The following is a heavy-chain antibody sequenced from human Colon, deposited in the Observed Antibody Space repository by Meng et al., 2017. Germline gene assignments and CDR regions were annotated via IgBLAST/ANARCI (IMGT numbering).Heavy chain of an antibody. CDR1: GFTFSSYD. V-gene: IGHV3-48*03. D-gene: IGHD1-14*01. J-gene: IGHJ4*02. CDR3: ARQVSLYY. CDR2: ISTSGSSI. Sequence: GESLKISCAASGFTFSSYDMNWVRQAPGKGLEWVSYISTSGSSINYADSVKGRFTISRDNAKNSLYLQMNSLRAEDTAVYYCARQVSLYYWGQGTRVTCSS.